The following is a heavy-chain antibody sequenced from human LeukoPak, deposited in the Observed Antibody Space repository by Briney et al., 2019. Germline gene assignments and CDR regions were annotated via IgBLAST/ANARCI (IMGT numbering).Heavy chain of an antibody. Sequence: GASVTVSCKASGYTFTGYYMHWVRQVPGQGLEWMGWINPNSGGTNYAQEFQGRVTMTRDTSISTAYMELSRLRSDDTAVYYCARGGNYFDYWGQGTLVTVSS. CDR2: INPNSGGT. J-gene: IGHJ4*02. CDR1: GYTFTGYY. CDR3: ARGGNYFDY. V-gene: IGHV1-2*02. D-gene: IGHD3-16*01.